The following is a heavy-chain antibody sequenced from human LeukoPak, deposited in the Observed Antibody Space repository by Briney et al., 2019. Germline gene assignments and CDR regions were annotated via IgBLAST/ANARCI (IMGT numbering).Heavy chain of an antibody. V-gene: IGHV3-23*01. D-gene: IGHD3-10*01. CDR3: AKNRRQSLWFGGLLLFDY. J-gene: IGHJ4*02. Sequence: GGSLRLSCAASGFTFSSYAMSWVRQAPGKGLEWVSAISGSGGSTYYADSVKGRFTISRDNSKNTLYLQMNSLRAEDTAVYYCAKNRRQSLWFGGLLLFDYWGQGTLVTVSS. CDR2: ISGSGGST. CDR1: GFTFSSYA.